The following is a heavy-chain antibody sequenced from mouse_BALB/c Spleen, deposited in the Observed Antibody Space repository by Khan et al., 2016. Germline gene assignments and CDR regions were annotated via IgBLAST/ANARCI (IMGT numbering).Heavy chain of an antibody. V-gene: IGHV9-2-1*01. D-gene: IGHD2-2*01. J-gene: IGHJ2*01. Sequence: QIQLVQSGPELKKPGETVKISCKASGYAFTDYSIHWVKQAPGKGLKWMGWINTETGEPASADDFKGRFAFSLEASASTASLQINNLKNEDTATFFCARRWLPLDHWGQGTTLTVSS. CDR2: INTETGEP. CDR1: GYAFTDYS. CDR3: ARRWLPLDH.